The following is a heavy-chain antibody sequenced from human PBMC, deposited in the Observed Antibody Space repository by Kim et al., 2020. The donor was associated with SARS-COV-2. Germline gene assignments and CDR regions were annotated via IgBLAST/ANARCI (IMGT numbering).Heavy chain of an antibody. V-gene: IGHV3-21*01. J-gene: IGHJ6*02. D-gene: IGHD2-15*01. CDR3: ARGLRGVVAEDYYYYGMDV. CDR1: GFTFSSYS. Sequence: GGSLRLSCAASGFTFSSYSMNWVRQAPGKGLEWVSSISSSSSYIYYADSVKGRFTISRDNAKNSLYLQMNSLRAEDTAVYYCARGLRGVVAEDYYYYGMDVWGQGTTVTVSS. CDR2: ISSSSSYI.